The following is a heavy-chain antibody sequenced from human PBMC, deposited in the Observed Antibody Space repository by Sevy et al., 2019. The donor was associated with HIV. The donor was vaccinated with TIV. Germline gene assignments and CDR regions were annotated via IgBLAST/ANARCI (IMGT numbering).Heavy chain of an antibody. V-gene: IGHV3-30*18. D-gene: IGHD6-19*01. CDR2: ISHDGSNK. CDR1: GFTFSNYG. CDR3: AKDISGASSSWSFDY. Sequence: GGSLRLSCEASGFTFSNYGMHWVRQAPGKGLEWVAIISHDGSNKYYADSVKGRFTISRDNSKHSLYLQMNSLRPEDKGVYYCAKDISGASSSWSFDYWGQGTLVTVSS. J-gene: IGHJ4*02.